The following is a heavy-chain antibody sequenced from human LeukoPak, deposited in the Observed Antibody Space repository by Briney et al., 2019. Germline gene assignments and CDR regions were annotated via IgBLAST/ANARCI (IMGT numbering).Heavy chain of an antibody. Sequence: PGGSLRLSCAASGFTFSSYSMNWVRQAPGKGLEWVSSISSSSSYIYYADSVKGRFTISRDNAKNSLYLQMSSLRAEDTAVYYCARLHGRPSMAPLRRKDEYYFDYWGQGTLVTVSS. CDR3: ARLHGRPSMAPLRRKDEYYFDY. D-gene: IGHD6-6*01. V-gene: IGHV3-21*01. CDR2: ISSSSSYI. CDR1: GFTFSSYS. J-gene: IGHJ4*02.